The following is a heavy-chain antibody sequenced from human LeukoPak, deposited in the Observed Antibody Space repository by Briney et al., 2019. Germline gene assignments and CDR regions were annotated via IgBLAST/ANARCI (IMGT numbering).Heavy chain of an antibody. CDR2: ISPYNGDT. J-gene: IGHJ4*02. V-gene: IGHV1-18*01. D-gene: IGHD1-26*01. Sequence: ASVKVSCKASGYTFIRYGITWVRQAPGQGLEWMAWISPYNGDTKYAQKFQGRVTMTTDTSTSTAYMELRSLTSDDTAVYYCAREESIGSYQFLHDYWGQGTLVTVSS. CDR3: AREESIGSYQFLHDY. CDR1: GYTFIRYG.